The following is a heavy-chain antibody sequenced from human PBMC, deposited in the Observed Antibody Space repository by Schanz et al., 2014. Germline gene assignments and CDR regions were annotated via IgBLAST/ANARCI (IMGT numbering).Heavy chain of an antibody. CDR3: ARDPYSASYFPSPPLYGLDV. V-gene: IGHV1-46*01. CDR1: GYMYTSHF. D-gene: IGHD1-26*01. CDR2: ISAYSGNS. J-gene: IGHJ6*02. Sequence: QVQVVQSGAEVEKPGASVTVSCKASGYMYTSHFLHWVRQAPGQGREWMGWISAYSGNSKYAQKLQGRVTMTRDTSTSTVYMELRNLRSEDTAVYYCARDPYSASYFPSPPLYGLDVWGQGTTVTVSS.